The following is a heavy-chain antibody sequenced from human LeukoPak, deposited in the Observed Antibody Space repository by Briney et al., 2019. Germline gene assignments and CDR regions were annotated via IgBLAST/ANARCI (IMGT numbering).Heavy chain of an antibody. CDR3: ARAVAGTRDFDY. CDR2: IYHSGST. D-gene: IGHD6-19*01. CDR1: GGSISSGGYS. Sequence: PSETLSLTCAVSGGSISSGGYSWSWIRQPPGKGLEWIGYIYHSGSTYYNPSLKSRVTISVDRSNNQFSLKLSSVTAADTAVYYCARAVAGTRDFDYWGQGTLVTVSS. J-gene: IGHJ4*02. V-gene: IGHV4-30-2*01.